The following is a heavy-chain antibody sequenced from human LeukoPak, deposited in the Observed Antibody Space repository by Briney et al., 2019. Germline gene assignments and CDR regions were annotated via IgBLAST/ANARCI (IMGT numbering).Heavy chain of an antibody. CDR1: GYTFTSNY. J-gene: IGHJ5*02. CDR3: VREENWFDP. V-gene: IGHV1-46*01. Sequence: ASVKVSCKAFGYTFTSNYMHWVRQAPGQGPEWMGVISPSGGSTTYAQKLQGRVTMTTDTSTSTAYMELRSLRSDDTAVYYCVREENWFDPWGQGTLVTVSS. CDR2: ISPSGGST.